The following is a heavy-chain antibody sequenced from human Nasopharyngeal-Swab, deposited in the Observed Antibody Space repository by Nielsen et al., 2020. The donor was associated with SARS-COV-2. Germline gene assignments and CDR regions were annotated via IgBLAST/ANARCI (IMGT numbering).Heavy chain of an antibody. D-gene: IGHD4-17*01. CDR3: ARDYGDYERMQYYYYYGMDV. CDR1: GFTFSSYE. J-gene: IGHJ6*02. CDR2: ISSSGSTI. V-gene: IGHV3-48*03. Sequence: GESLKISCAASGFTFSSYEMNWVRQAPGKGLEWVSYISSSGSTIYYADSVKGRFTVSRDNAKNSLYLQMNNLRAEDTAVYYCARDYGDYERMQYYYYYGMDVWGQGTTVTVSS.